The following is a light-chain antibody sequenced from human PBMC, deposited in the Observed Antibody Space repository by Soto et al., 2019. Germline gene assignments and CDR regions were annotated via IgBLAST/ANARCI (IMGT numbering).Light chain of an antibody. V-gene: IGKV2-30*02. CDR1: QSLVHSDGNTY. CDR3: MQALQTPLT. Sequence: DVVMTQSPLSLPVTLGQPASISCRSSQSLVHSDGNTYLNWFHQRPGQSPRRLIYKVSNRDSGVPDRFSGSGSDTDFTLKISGVEAEDVGVYYCMQALQTPLTFGPGTKVDIK. CDR2: KVS. J-gene: IGKJ3*01.